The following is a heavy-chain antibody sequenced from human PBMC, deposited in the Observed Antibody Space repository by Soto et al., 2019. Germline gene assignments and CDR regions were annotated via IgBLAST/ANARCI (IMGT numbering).Heavy chain of an antibody. Sequence: SETLSLTCSVSVGSISSSNHYWGWIRQPPGKGLEWIGSIYYSGSTYYNPSLRSRVTISVDTSKNQFSLNLSSVTAADTAVYYCASRYYYDSSAYYRPASWGQGTLVTVSS. V-gene: IGHV4-39*01. CDR2: IYYSGST. J-gene: IGHJ5*02. CDR1: VGSISSSNHY. D-gene: IGHD3-22*01. CDR3: ASRYYYDSSAYYRPAS.